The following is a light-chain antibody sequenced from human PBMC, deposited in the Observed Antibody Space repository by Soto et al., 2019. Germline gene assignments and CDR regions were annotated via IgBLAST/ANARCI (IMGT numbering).Light chain of an antibody. CDR1: QSISRF. CDR2: GTS. J-gene: IGKJ1*01. Sequence: DIQMTQSPSSLSASIVDRVTITCRASQSISRFLNWYQQKPGKAPKLLIYGTSTLESGVPSRFSGSGSETDFSLTISSLQLEDFATYYCQQSYTFPWTFGQGTKVDIK. CDR3: QQSYTFPWT. V-gene: IGKV1-39*01.